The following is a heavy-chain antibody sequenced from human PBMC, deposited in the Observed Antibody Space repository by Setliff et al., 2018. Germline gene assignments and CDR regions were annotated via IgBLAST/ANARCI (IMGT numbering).Heavy chain of an antibody. CDR2: INPSSGRT. D-gene: IGHD3-22*01. J-gene: IGHJ3*02. V-gene: IGHV1-46*01. CDR1: GYTFTSHY. Sequence: ASVKVSCKASGYTFTSHYMHWVRQAPGLGLEWMGTINPSSGRTSYAQKFQGRVTMTRDTSTSTVYRDTSSLRSEDTAVYYCARDVFPYHYEGAFDIWGQGTMVTVSS. CDR3: ARDVFPYHYEGAFDI.